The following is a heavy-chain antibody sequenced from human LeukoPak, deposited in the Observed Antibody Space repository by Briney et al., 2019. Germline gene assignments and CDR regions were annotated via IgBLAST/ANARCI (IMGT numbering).Heavy chain of an antibody. V-gene: IGHV3-30*18. J-gene: IGHJ4*02. CDR1: GFTFSSYG. Sequence: PGGSLRLSCAVSGFTFSSYGMHWVRQAPGKGLEWLAVISYDGTNKYYADSVKGRFTIYRDNSKNTLYLQMNGLRAEDTAVYYCAKDLNYDFWSGLGNWGQGTLVTVSS. CDR2: ISYDGTNK. CDR3: AKDLNYDFWSGLGN. D-gene: IGHD3-3*01.